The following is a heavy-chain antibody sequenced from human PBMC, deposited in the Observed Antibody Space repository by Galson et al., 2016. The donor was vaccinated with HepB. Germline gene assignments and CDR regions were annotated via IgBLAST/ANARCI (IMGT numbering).Heavy chain of an antibody. Sequence: SLRLSCAVSGITFSNYAMNWVRQAPGKGLEWVSSISYGGDTTHLADSVKGRFTISRDNSKKTLFLHMNSLRVDDTAIYYCAGKWAPGPFDHWGQGALVTVSS. V-gene: IGHV3-23*01. CDR2: ISYGGDTT. D-gene: IGHD1-26*01. J-gene: IGHJ4*02. CDR1: GITFSNYA. CDR3: AGKWAPGPFDH.